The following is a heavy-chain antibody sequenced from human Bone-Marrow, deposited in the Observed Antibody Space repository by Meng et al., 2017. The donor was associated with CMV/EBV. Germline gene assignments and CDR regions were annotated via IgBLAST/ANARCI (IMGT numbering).Heavy chain of an antibody. CDR2: IYPGDSDT. J-gene: IGHJ6*02. CDR1: GYSFTSYW. D-gene: IGHD6-13*01. Sequence: GESLKISCKGSGYSFTSYWIGWVRQMPGKGLEWMGIIYPGDSDTRYSPSFQGQVTISADKSISTAYLQWSSLKASDTAMYYCARWLYSSSWYHGMDVWGQGTTATVPS. V-gene: IGHV5-51*01. CDR3: ARWLYSSSWYHGMDV.